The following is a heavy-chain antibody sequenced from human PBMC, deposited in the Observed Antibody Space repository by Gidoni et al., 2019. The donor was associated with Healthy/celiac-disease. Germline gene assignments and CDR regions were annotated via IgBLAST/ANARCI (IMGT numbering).Heavy chain of an antibody. V-gene: IGHV4-34*01. J-gene: IGHJ5*02. CDR1: GGSFSGYY. Sequence: QVQLQQWGAGLLKPSETMSLTCAVSGGSFSGYYWSWLRQPPGKGLEWIGEINHSGSTNHNPTLKSSVTISVDTSKSQFSLKLSSVTAADSAVYYCARGTITMVRGVHFSWFDPWGQGTLVTVSS. CDR2: INHSGST. D-gene: IGHD3-10*01. CDR3: ARGTITMVRGVHFSWFDP.